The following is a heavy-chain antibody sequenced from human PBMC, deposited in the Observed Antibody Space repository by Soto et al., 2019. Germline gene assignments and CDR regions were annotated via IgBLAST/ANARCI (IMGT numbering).Heavy chain of an antibody. Sequence: QVQLQESGPGLVKPSQTLSLTCTVSGGSISSGDYYWSWIRQPPGKGLEWIGYIYYSGSTYYNPSLKSRVTISVDTSKNQFSLKLSSVTAADTAVYYCARGLIVDTAMVSKAYFDYWGQGTLVTVSS. CDR2: IYYSGST. D-gene: IGHD5-18*01. CDR3: ARGLIVDTAMVSKAYFDY. J-gene: IGHJ4*02. V-gene: IGHV4-30-4*01. CDR1: GGSISSGDYY.